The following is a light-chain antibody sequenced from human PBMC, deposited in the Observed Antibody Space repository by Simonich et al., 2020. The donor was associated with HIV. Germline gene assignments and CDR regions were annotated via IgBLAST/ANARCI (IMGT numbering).Light chain of an antibody. CDR1: QSVSSY. CDR2: DAS. V-gene: IGKV3-11*01. CDR3: QQYHSWYT. Sequence: EIVLTQSPATLSLSPGERATLSCRASQSVSSYLAWYQHKPGQAPRLLIYDASNRATGIPAWLSGSGSGKDFTLTISSLEPEDFAVYYCQQYHSWYTFGQGTKLEIK. J-gene: IGKJ2*01.